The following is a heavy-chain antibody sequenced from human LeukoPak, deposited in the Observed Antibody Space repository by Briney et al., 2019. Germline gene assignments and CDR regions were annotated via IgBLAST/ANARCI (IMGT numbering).Heavy chain of an antibody. D-gene: IGHD3-3*01. J-gene: IGHJ5*02. Sequence: GGSLRLSCAASGLTFSSYAMSWVRQAPGKGLEWVSAISGSGGSTYYADSVKGRFTISRDNSKNTLYLQMNSLRAEDTAVYYCAKGPDYDFWSGYYRTNNWFDPWGQGTLVTVSS. V-gene: IGHV3-23*01. CDR1: GLTFSSYA. CDR2: ISGSGGST. CDR3: AKGPDYDFWSGYYRTNNWFDP.